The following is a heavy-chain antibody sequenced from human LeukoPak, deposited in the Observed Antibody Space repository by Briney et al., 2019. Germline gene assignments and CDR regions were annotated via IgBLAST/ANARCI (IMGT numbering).Heavy chain of an antibody. J-gene: IGHJ4*02. V-gene: IGHV4-39*01. D-gene: IGHD4-23*01. CDR3: ARHSRIDYGGNSGWNY. Sequence: PSETLSLTCTVSGGSISSSSYYWGWIRQPPGKGLEWIGSICYSGSTYYNPSLKSRVTISVDTSKNQFSLKLSSVTAADTAVYYCARHSRIDYGGNSGWNYWGQGTLVTVSS. CDR1: GGSISSSSYY. CDR2: ICYSGST.